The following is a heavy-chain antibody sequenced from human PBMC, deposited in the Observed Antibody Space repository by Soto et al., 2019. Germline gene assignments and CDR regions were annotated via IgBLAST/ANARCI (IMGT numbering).Heavy chain of an antibody. V-gene: IGHV3-23*01. J-gene: IGHJ4*02. CDR1: GFTFSNYA. CDR2: ISGSGGSA. Sequence: HLGGSLRLSCAGAGFTFSNYAISWVRQAPGKGLEWVSVISGSGGSAYYADSVKGRFTISRDNSKNTVYLQMNSLRADDTAVYYCAKRDASGSGSYGFDYWGQGTLVTVSS. CDR3: AKRDASGSGSYGFDY. D-gene: IGHD3-10*01.